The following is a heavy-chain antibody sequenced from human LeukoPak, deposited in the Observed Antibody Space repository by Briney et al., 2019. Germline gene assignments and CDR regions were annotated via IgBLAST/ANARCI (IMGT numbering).Heavy chain of an antibody. Sequence: SVKVSCKASGGTFSSYAISWVRQALGQGLEWMGRIIPIFGTANYAQKFQGRVTITTDESTSTAYMELSSLRSEDTAVYYCATLEIFGVVKYNDYWGQGTLVTVSS. J-gene: IGHJ4*02. CDR2: IIPIFGTA. CDR3: ATLEIFGVVKYNDY. D-gene: IGHD3-3*01. V-gene: IGHV1-69*05. CDR1: GGTFSSYA.